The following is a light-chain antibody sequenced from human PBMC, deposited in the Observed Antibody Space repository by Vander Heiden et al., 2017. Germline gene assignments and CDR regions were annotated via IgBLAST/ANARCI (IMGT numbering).Light chain of an antibody. CDR2: KDS. Sequence: YELTQPPPVSVSPGQTARITCSRGALPTQYAYWYQQEPGQAPVLVIYKDSERPSGIPERFSGSGSGTTDTLTISGVQAEDEADYYCQSADSSGTYSHVVFGGGTKLTVL. J-gene: IGLJ2*01. CDR1: ALPTQY. V-gene: IGLV3-25*03. CDR3: QSADSSGTYSHVV.